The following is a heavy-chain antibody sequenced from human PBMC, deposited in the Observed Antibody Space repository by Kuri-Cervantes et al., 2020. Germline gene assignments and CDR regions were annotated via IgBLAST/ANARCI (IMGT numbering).Heavy chain of an antibody. Sequence: ESLKISCTVSGGSISSYYWSWIRQPPGKGLEWIGYIYYSGSTNYNPSLKSRVTISVDTSKNQFSLKLSSVTAADTAVYYCARDPPDSISGPGWFDPWGQGTLVTVSS. D-gene: IGHD6-13*01. CDR3: ARDPPDSISGPGWFDP. V-gene: IGHV4-59*12. CDR2: IYYSGST. CDR1: GGSISSYY. J-gene: IGHJ5*02.